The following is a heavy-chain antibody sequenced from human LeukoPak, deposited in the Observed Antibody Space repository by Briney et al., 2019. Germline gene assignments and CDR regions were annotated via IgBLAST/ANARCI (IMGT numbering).Heavy chain of an antibody. J-gene: IGHJ6*03. V-gene: IGHV1-24*01. Sequence: ASAKVSCKVSGYTLTELSMHWVRQAPGKGLEWMGGFDPEDGETIYAQKFQGRVTMTEDTSTDTAYMELSSLRSEDTAVYYCATNNWNDVNYYYMDVWGKGTTVTVSS. CDR2: FDPEDGET. CDR1: GYTLTELS. D-gene: IGHD1-1*01. CDR3: ATNNWNDVNYYYMDV.